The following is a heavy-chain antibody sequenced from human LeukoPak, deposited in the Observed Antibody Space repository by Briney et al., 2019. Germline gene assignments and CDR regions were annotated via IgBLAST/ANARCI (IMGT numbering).Heavy chain of an antibody. V-gene: IGHV3-23*01. CDR1: GFTFSSYA. J-gene: IGHJ4*02. CDR3: ANYYGSGSYYDY. CDR2: ISGSGGST. D-gene: IGHD3-10*01. Sequence: PGGSLRLSCAASGFTFSSYATSWVRQAPGKGLEWVSAISGSGGSTYYADSVKGRFTISRDNSKNTLYLQMNSLRAEDTAVYYCANYYGSGSYYDYWGQGTLVTVSS.